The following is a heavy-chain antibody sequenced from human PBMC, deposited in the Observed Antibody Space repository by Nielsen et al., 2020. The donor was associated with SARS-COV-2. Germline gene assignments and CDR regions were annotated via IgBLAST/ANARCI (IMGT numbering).Heavy chain of an antibody. J-gene: IGHJ4*02. CDR2: ISSSSSTI. CDR1: GFTFSSYS. CDR3: ARDGYSSSFWRVFDY. Sequence: GGSLRLSCAASGFTFSSYSTNWVRQAPGKGLEWVSYISSSSSTIYYADSVKGRFTISRDNAKNSLYLRMNSLRDEDTAVYYCARDGYSSSFWRVFDYWGQGTLVTVSS. D-gene: IGHD6-6*01. V-gene: IGHV3-48*02.